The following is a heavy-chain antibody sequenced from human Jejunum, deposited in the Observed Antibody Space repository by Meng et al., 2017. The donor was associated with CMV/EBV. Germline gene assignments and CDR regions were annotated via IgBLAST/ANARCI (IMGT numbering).Heavy chain of an antibody. V-gene: IGHV4-30-4*08. CDR1: NSYYY. CDR2: MYYSGGT. CDR3: AGGVPQYYYDSDYHSLYFQH. D-gene: IGHD3-22*01. J-gene: IGHJ1*01. Sequence: NSYYYWTGIRQSPGKGLEWIGYMYYSGGTFYNPSLRSRATISVDTSKNQFSLKLNSLTAADTAVYYCAGGVPQYYYDSDYHSLYFQHWGQGTLVTVSS.